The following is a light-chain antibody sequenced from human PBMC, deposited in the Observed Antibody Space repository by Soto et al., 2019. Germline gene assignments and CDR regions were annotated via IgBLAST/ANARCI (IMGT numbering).Light chain of an antibody. Sequence: QSVLTQPPSVSAAPGQKVTISCSGSSPNIGNKYVSWYQQIPGTAPKLLIYENDKRPSGIPDRFSGSKSGTSATLGITGLQTGDEADYYCGTWDTRSNGEVFGGGTKLTVL. CDR2: END. CDR1: SPNIGNKY. J-gene: IGLJ3*02. CDR3: GTWDTRSNGEV. V-gene: IGLV1-51*02.